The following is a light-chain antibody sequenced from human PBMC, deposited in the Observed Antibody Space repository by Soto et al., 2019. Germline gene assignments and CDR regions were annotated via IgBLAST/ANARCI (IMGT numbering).Light chain of an antibody. Sequence: EIVLTQSPGTLYLSPGERATLSCRASQSVSSSYLAWYQQKPGQAPRLLIYGASSRATGVPDRFSGSGSGTCFFLTISRLEPEDLVMYYYQQYHSSPFTFVAGIKVHLK. V-gene: IGKV3-20*01. J-gene: IGKJ3*01. CDR3: QQYHSSPFT. CDR1: QSVSSSY. CDR2: GAS.